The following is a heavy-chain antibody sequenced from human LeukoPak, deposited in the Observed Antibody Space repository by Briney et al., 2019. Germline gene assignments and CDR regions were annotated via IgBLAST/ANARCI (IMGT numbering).Heavy chain of an antibody. J-gene: IGHJ6*02. V-gene: IGHV4-34*01. CDR3: TRGKYYDILTGYYMVYYGMDV. Sequence: PSETLSLTCAVYGGSFSGYYWSWIRQPPGKGPEWIGEINHSGSTNYNPSLKSRVTISVDTSKNQFSLKLSSVTAADTAVYYCTRGKYYDILTGYYMVYYGMDVWGQGTTVTVSS. CDR2: INHSGST. CDR1: GGSFSGYY. D-gene: IGHD3-9*01.